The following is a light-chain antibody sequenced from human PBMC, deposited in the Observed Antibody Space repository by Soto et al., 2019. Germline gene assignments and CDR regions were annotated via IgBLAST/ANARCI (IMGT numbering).Light chain of an antibody. Sequence: QSALTQPASVSGSPGQSITISCTGSNSDIGNYNYVSWYQQHPGKAPKVMIYEVSNRPSGVSNRFSGSKSGNTASLTISGLQAEDEADYYCSSYTTSSRLAFGGGTKLTVL. CDR3: SSYTTSSRLA. CDR1: NSDIGNYNY. CDR2: EVS. J-gene: IGLJ2*01. V-gene: IGLV2-14*01.